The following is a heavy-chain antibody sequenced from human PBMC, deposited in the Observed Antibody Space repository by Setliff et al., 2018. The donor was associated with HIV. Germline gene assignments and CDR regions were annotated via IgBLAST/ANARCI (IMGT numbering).Heavy chain of an antibody. Sequence: SETLSLTCTVSGGSASNSRYYWAWIRQPPGKGLEYIGSIHYTEKTYYNPSLKSRVTISIDTSKNQFSLKLTSVTAADTAVYYCASRIYYAASNNFLREEGFDPWGQGTLVTVSS. J-gene: IGHJ5*02. CDR2: IHYTEKT. D-gene: IGHD3-22*01. CDR3: ASRIYYAASNNFLREEGFDP. V-gene: IGHV4-39*01. CDR1: GGSASNSRYY.